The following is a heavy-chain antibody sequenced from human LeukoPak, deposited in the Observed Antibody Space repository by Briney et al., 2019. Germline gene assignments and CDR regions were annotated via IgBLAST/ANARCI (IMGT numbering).Heavy chain of an antibody. D-gene: IGHD3-10*01. V-gene: IGHV3-21*01. Sequence: GGSLRLSGAASGFTFSSYSMNWVRQAPGKGLEWVSSISSSSSYIYYADSVKGRFTISSDNAKNSLYLQMNSLRAEDTAVYYCARDKSRPMVRGVIRTYYFDYWGQGTLVTVSS. J-gene: IGHJ4*02. CDR1: GFTFSSYS. CDR2: ISSSSSYI. CDR3: ARDKSRPMVRGVIRTYYFDY.